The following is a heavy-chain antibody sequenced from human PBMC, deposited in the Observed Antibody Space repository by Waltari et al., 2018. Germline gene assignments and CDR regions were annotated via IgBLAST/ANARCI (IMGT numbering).Heavy chain of an antibody. Sequence: EVQLVESGGGLVQPGGSLRLSCAGYGLPFSGNWMAWVRQAPGKGLEGVANIKEDGSKKNYVDSVEGRFTISRDNAKNSLYLQMNSLRAEDTALYYCVRHGFWNFDFWGQGTLVTVSS. CDR2: IKEDGSKK. CDR3: VRHGFWNFDF. CDR1: GLPFSGNW. V-gene: IGHV3-7*01. D-gene: IGHD3-3*01. J-gene: IGHJ4*02.